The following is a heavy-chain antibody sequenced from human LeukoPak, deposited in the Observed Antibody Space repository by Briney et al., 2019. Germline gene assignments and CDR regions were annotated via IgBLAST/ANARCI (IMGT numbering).Heavy chain of an antibody. J-gene: IGHJ4*02. CDR3: ARGLDSSGSNAADY. CDR1: GGSISSYY. V-gene: IGHV4-34*01. D-gene: IGHD3-22*01. Sequence: SETLSLTCTVSGGSISSYYWSWIRQPPGKGLEWIGEINHSGSTNYNPSLKSRVTISVDTSKNQFSLKLSSVTAADTAVYYCARGLDSSGSNAADYWGQGTLVTVSS. CDR2: INHSGST.